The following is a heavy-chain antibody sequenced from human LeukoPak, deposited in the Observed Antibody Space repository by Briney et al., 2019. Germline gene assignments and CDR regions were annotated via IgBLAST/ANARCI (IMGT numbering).Heavy chain of an antibody. CDR2: IKSKTDGGTT. D-gene: IGHD3-9*01. CDR3: STDSTIVY. J-gene: IGHJ4*02. CDR1: GFTLSSYA. Sequence: PGGSLRLSCAASGFTLSSYAMSWVRQAPGKGLEWVGRIKSKTDGGTTDYAAPVKGGFSISRDDSKNTLYLQMNSLKTEDTAVYYCSTDSTIVYWGQGTLVTVSS. V-gene: IGHV3-15*01.